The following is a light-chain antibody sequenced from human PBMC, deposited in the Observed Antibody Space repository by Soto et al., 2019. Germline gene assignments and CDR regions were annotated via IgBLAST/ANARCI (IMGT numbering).Light chain of an antibody. CDR2: GAS. Sequence: EIVLTQSPGTLSLSPGETAPLSCRASQSVSSSYLAWYQQKPGQAPRLLIYGASSRATGIPDRFSGSGSGTDFTLTISRLEPEDFAVYYCQQQRTFGQGTKVDIK. V-gene: IGKV3-20*01. CDR1: QSVSSSY. CDR3: QQQRT. J-gene: IGKJ1*01.